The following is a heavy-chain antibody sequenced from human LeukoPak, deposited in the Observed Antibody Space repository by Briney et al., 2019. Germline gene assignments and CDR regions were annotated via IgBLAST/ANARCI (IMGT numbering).Heavy chain of an antibody. CDR3: ARDEGSSGWYIYFDY. J-gene: IGHJ4*02. CDR1: GYTFTGYY. V-gene: IGHV1-2*02. Sequence: ASVKVSCKASGYTFTGYYMHWVRQAPGQGLEWMGWINPNSGGTNYAQKFQGRVTMTRDTSISTAYVELSRLRSDDTAVYYCARDEGSSGWYIYFDYWGQGTLVTVSS. CDR2: INPNSGGT. D-gene: IGHD6-19*01.